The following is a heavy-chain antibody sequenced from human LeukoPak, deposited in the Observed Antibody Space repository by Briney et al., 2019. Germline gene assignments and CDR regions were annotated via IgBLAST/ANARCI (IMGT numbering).Heavy chain of an antibody. CDR1: GGSISSSSYY. Sequence: SETLSLTCTASGGSISSSSYYWGWIRQPPGKGLEWIGSIYYSGSTYYNPSLKSRVTISVDTSKNQFSLKLSSVTAADTAVYYCARRDSSGWYTGSYFDYWGQGTLVTVSS. CDR2: IYYSGST. CDR3: ARRDSSGWYTGSYFDY. D-gene: IGHD6-19*01. J-gene: IGHJ4*02. V-gene: IGHV4-39*01.